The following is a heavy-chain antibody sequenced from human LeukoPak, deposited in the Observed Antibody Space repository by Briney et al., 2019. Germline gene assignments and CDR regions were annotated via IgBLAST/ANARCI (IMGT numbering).Heavy chain of an antibody. CDR1: GGSISSSSYY. J-gene: IGHJ4*02. V-gene: IGHV4-39*01. CDR3: ARIVGATLFDY. Sequence: SETLSLTCTVSGGSISSSSYYWVWLRQPPGKGLEWIGSIYYSGSTYYNPSLKSRITISVDTSKNQFSLKLSSVTAADTAVYYCARIVGATLFDYWGQGTLVTVSS. CDR2: IYYSGST. D-gene: IGHD1-26*01.